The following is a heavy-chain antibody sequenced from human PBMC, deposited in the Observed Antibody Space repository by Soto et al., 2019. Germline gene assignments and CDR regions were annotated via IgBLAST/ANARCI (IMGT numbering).Heavy chain of an antibody. Sequence: ASETLSLTCTVSGGSTSSSSYQWVWIRQPPGKGLEWIGNVYYNGNTYYNPSLKSRVTISVDTSNNQFSLKVKSVTAADTAVYYCARLSGSYNDRYFDYWGQGTLVTVS. V-gene: IGHV4-39*01. J-gene: IGHJ4*02. CDR3: ARLSGSYNDRYFDY. D-gene: IGHD1-26*01. CDR2: VYYNGNT. CDR1: GGSTSSSSYQ.